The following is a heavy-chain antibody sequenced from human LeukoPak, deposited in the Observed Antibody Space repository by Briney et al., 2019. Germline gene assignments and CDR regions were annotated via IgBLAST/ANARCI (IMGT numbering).Heavy chain of an antibody. J-gene: IGHJ6*03. Sequence: SETLSLTCTVSGRSISRYYWSWVRQPPGKGLEWIGYIFYSGSTNYNPSLKSRVTVSVDTSKNQFSLKLSSVTAADTAMYYCARVLVTGNTGYYMDVWGKGTTVTVSS. V-gene: IGHV4-59*01. CDR3: ARVLVTGNTGYYMDV. CDR2: IFYSGST. D-gene: IGHD6-19*01. CDR1: GRSISRYY.